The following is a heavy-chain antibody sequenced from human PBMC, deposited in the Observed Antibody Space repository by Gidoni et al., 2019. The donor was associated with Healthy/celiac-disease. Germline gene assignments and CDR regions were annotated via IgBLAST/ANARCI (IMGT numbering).Heavy chain of an antibody. V-gene: IGHV3-21*01. J-gene: IGHJ6*02. Sequence: EVQLVASGGGLVKPGGSLRLSCAASGFTFSSYSMNWVRQAPGKGLEWVSSISSSSSYIYYADSVKGRFTISRDNAKNSLYLQMNSLRAEDTAVYYCAMGGDGYYYYGMDVWGQGTTVTVSS. CDR2: ISSSSSYI. D-gene: IGHD2-21*02. CDR1: GFTFSSYS. CDR3: AMGGDGYYYYGMDV.